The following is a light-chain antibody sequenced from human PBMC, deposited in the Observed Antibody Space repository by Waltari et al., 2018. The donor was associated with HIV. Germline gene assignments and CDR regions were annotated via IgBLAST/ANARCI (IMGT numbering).Light chain of an antibody. CDR2: EVS. Sequence: QSALTQPASVSGSPGQSITISCTGTSSDVGGYNLVSWYQQHPGKAPKLMIYEVSKRHSGVSNRFSGSKSGNTASLTISGLQAEDEADYYCCAYAGSTTYVIFGGGTKLTVL. CDR1: SSDVGGYNL. V-gene: IGLV2-23*02. CDR3: CAYAGSTTYVI. J-gene: IGLJ2*01.